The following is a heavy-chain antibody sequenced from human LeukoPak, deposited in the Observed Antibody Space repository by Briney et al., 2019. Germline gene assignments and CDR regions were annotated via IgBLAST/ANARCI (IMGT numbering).Heavy chain of an antibody. V-gene: IGHV7-4-1*02. CDR1: GYTFTNYG. CDR2: INTKTGRS. CDR3: ARMFYYEDIGYPYWFDP. J-gene: IGHJ5*02. Sequence: GASVKVSCKASGYTFTNYGMNWVRQAPGQGLEWMGWINTKTGRSTYAQGFTGRFVFSLDTSVSTTYLQISSLKTEDTAIFYCARMFYYEDIGYPYWFDPWGQGTLVTVSS. D-gene: IGHD3-22*01.